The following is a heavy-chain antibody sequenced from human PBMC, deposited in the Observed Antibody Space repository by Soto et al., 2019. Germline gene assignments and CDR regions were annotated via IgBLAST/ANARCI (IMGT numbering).Heavy chain of an antibody. CDR2: FYYGGSP. V-gene: IGHV4-39*01. J-gene: IGHJ4*02. CDR3: YIDGY. CDR1: GDSIRSSSHY. Sequence: QVQLQESGPGLVKPSETLSLTCTVSGDSIRSSSHYWAWNRQPPGKGLEWIGGFYYGGSPYYNSSLKSLVTMSVDTSKNQFSLNLNSVTAADTAVYYCYIDGYWGQGTLVTVSS. D-gene: IGHD2-2*02.